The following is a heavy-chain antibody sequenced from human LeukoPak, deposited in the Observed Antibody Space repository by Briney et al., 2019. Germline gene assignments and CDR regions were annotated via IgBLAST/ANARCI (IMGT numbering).Heavy chain of an antibody. CDR3: APYDSSGSKVG. CDR2: IIPIFGTA. Sequence: SVKVPCKASGGTFSSYAISWVRQAPGQGLEWMGGIIPIFGTANYAQKFQGRVTITADESTSTAYMELSSLRSEDTAVYYCAPYDSSGSKVGWGQGTLVTVSS. J-gene: IGHJ4*02. D-gene: IGHD3-22*01. V-gene: IGHV1-69*13. CDR1: GGTFSSYA.